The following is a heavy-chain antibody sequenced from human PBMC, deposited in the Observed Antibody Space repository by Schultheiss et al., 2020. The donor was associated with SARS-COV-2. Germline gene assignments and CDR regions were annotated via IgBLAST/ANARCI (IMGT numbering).Heavy chain of an antibody. V-gene: IGHV3-30*19. CDR3: TRPSVVPAAMGY. Sequence: GGSLRLSCAASGFTFSSYGMHWVRQAPGKGLEWVAVIWYDGSNKYYADSVKGRFTIARDNSKNTLYLQMNSLRAADTAVYYCTRPSVVPAAMGYWGQGTLVTVS. CDR1: GFTFSSYG. J-gene: IGHJ4*02. D-gene: IGHD2-2*01. CDR2: IWYDGSNK.